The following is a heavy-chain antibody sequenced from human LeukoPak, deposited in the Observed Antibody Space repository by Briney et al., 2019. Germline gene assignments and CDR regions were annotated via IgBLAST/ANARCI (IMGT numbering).Heavy chain of an antibody. CDR1: GFTFSSYW. J-gene: IGHJ4*02. Sequence: QSGGSLRLSCAASGFTFSSYWMHWVRQAPGKGLVWVSRINSDGSSTSYADSVKGRFTISRDNAKNTLYLQMNSLRVEDTAVYYCARDPRYNGYGSYDYWGQGTLVTVPS. D-gene: IGHD5-12*01. CDR2: INSDGSST. CDR3: ARDPRYNGYGSYDY. V-gene: IGHV3-74*01.